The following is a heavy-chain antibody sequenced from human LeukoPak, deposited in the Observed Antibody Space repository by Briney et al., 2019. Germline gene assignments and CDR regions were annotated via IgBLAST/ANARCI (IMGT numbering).Heavy chain of an antibody. CDR2: IYTSGTT. Sequence: PSDTLSLTCTVSGNFVSNYYWKWIRQPAGKGLEWIGRIYTSGTTNYNPSLKSRVTMSVDTSKSQFSLKLTSVIAADTAVYYCATSPTTVTYRGAFDIWGQGTMVTVSS. J-gene: IGHJ3*02. V-gene: IGHV4-4*07. CDR1: GNFVSNYY. CDR3: ATSPTTVTYRGAFDI. D-gene: IGHD4-17*01.